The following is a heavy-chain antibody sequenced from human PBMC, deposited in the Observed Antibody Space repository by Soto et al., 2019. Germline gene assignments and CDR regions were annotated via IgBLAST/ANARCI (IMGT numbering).Heavy chain of an antibody. J-gene: IGHJ6*04. Sequence: GGSLRLSCAASGFTFSSYWMSWVRQAPGKGLEWVANIKQDGSEKYYVDSVKGRFTISRDNAKNSLYLQMNSLRAEDTAVYYCARDKMVLRYFDWLWDVWGKGTTVTVSS. CDR3: ARDKMVLRYFDWLWDV. V-gene: IGHV3-7*01. D-gene: IGHD3-9*01. CDR2: IKQDGSEK. CDR1: GFTFSSYW.